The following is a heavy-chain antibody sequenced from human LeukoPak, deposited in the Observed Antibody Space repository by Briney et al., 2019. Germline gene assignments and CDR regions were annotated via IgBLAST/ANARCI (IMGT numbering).Heavy chain of an antibody. V-gene: IGHV1-8*01. Sequence: GASVKVSCKASGYTFTSYDINWVRQATGQGLEWMGLMNPNSGNTGYAQKFQGRVTMTRNTSISTAYMELSSLRSEDTAVYYCASLYSSSWYDYMDVWGKGTTVTVSS. D-gene: IGHD6-13*01. J-gene: IGHJ6*03. CDR3: ASLYSSSWYDYMDV. CDR1: GYTFTSYD. CDR2: MNPNSGNT.